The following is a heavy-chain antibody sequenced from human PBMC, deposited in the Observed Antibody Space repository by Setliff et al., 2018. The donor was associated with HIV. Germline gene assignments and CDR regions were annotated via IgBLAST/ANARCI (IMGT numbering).Heavy chain of an antibody. CDR3: ARGAWYSSGWYSSRYMDV. J-gene: IGHJ6*03. CDR2: MNPNSGNA. CDR1: GYTFTSND. Sequence: ASVKVSCKASGYTFTSNDINWVRQATGQGLEWMGWMNPNSGNAGYAQKFQGRVTMTRDTSISTAYMELSSLRSDDTAVYYCARGAWYSSGWYSSRYMDVWGKGTTVTVSS. V-gene: IGHV1-8*01. D-gene: IGHD6-19*01.